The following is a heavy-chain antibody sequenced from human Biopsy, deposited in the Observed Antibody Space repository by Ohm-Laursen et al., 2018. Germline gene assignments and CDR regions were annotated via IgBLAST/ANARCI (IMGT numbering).Heavy chain of an antibody. V-gene: IGHV4-34*01. CDR2: INHSGRT. D-gene: IGHD3-16*01. Sequence: GTLSLTCAVYGGSFSGYYWSWIRQPPGKGLEWIGEINHSGRTNYNPSLKSRVTISVDTSKNQFSLKVRSVTAADTAVYYCARAVDYYDPYYYYGLDVWGQGTTVTVSS. CDR1: GGSFSGYY. CDR3: ARAVDYYDPYYYYGLDV. J-gene: IGHJ6*02.